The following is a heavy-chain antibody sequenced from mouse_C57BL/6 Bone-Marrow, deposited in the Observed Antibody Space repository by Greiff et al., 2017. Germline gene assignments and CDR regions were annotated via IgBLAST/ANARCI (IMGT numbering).Heavy chain of an antibody. Sequence: QVQLQQPGAELVKPGASVKMSCKASGYTFTSYWITWVKQRPGQGLEWIGDIYPTSGRTNYNEKFKSKATLTVDTSSSTAYMQLSSLTSEDSAVYYCARSEGYGYDEGPFAYWGQGTLVTVSA. CDR1: GYTFTSYW. CDR2: IYPTSGRT. CDR3: ARSEGYGYDEGPFAY. J-gene: IGHJ3*01. V-gene: IGHV1-55*01. D-gene: IGHD2-2*01.